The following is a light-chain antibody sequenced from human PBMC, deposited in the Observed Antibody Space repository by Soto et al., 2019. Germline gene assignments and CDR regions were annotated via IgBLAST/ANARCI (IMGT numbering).Light chain of an antibody. V-gene: IGKV1-9*01. CDR1: QGISSY. J-gene: IGKJ1*01. CDR2: AAS. Sequence: DIQLTQSPSFLSASVGDRVTITCRASQGISSYLAWYQQKPGKAPKLLIYAASTLQSGVPSRFSGSGSGTDFTLTITSLQPDDFGTYYCQHFNSYWTFGQGTKVDI. CDR3: QHFNSYWT.